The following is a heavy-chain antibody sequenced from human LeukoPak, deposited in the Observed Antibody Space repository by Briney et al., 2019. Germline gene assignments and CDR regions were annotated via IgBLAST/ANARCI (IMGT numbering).Heavy chain of an antibody. D-gene: IGHD6-13*01. CDR3: AKADKVGTRNDYYYYGMDV. CDR1: GFTFSSYA. V-gene: IGHV3-64*04. Sequence: GGSLRLSCSASGFTFSSYAVHWVRQAPGKGLEYVSGISNYGGSTYYADSVKGRFTISRDDSKNTLYLQMNSLRAEDTAVYYCAKADKVGTRNDYYYYGMDVWGQGTTVTVSS. CDR2: ISNYGGST. J-gene: IGHJ6*02.